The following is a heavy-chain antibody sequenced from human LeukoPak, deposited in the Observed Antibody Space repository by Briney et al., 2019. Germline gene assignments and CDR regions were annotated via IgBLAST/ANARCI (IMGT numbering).Heavy chain of an antibody. CDR1: GFTFSSYS. Sequence: GGSLRLSCAASGFTFSSYSMLWVRQAPGKGLEWVANIKQDGSEKYYVDSVKGRFTISRDNAKNSLYLQMNSLRAEDTAVYYCARDPSYSENLDYWGQGTLVTVSS. CDR3: ARDPSYSENLDY. D-gene: IGHD1-26*01. J-gene: IGHJ4*02. CDR2: IKQDGSEK. V-gene: IGHV3-7*01.